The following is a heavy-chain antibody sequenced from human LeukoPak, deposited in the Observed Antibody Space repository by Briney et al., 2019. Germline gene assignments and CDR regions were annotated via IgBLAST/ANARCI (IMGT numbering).Heavy chain of an antibody. Sequence: GGSLRLSCAASGFTFSSYSMNWVRQAPGKGLEWVSYITSSSTNIYYADSVKGRFTISRDNAKNSLYLQMNSLRAEDTAIYFCAKAKYCSGGSCCFDSWGQGTLVTVSS. D-gene: IGHD2-15*01. V-gene: IGHV3-48*01. CDR2: ITSSSTNI. CDR3: AKAKYCSGGSCCFDS. CDR1: GFTFSSYS. J-gene: IGHJ5*01.